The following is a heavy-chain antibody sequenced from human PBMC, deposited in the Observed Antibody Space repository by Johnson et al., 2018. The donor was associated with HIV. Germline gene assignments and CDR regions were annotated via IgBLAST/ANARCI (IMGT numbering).Heavy chain of an antibody. CDR1: GFIFSSYW. D-gene: IGHD3-3*01. CDR2: IKQDGSEK. Sequence: VQLVESGGGLVQPGGSLRLSCAASGFIFSSYWMSWVRQAPGKGLEWVANIKQDGSEKYYVDSVKGRFTTSRDNAKNSLYLQMNSLRAEDTAVYYCARGYNFWSGYHDAFDIWGQGTMVTVSS. V-gene: IGHV3-7*04. J-gene: IGHJ3*02. CDR3: ARGYNFWSGYHDAFDI.